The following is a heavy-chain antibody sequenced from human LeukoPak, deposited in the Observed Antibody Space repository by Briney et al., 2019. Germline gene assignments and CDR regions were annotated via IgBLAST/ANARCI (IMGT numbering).Heavy chain of an antibody. CDR1: GFTFDDYA. V-gene: IGHV3-9*01. CDR3: AKDYCGGDCYSGWYFDL. Sequence: GGSLRLSCAASGFTFDDYAMHWVRQAPGKGLEWVSGISYNSDTIAYADSVKGRFTISRDNAKNSLYLQMNSLRAEDTALYYCAKDYCGGDCYSGWYFDLWDRGTLVTVSS. J-gene: IGHJ2*01. CDR2: ISYNSDTI. D-gene: IGHD2-21*02.